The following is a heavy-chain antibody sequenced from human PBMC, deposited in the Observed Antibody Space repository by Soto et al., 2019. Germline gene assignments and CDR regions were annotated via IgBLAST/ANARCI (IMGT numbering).Heavy chain of an antibody. Sequence: GGSLRLSCVASGFTFSNSAMSWVRHVPGKGLEWAAGISSSGGRTNYADSVKGRFTISRDYSKDTLYLQMNSLRAEDTALYYCAKVQEFCGFNCYIVDSWGQGVLVTVSS. J-gene: IGHJ4*02. D-gene: IGHD2-21*02. CDR2: ISSSGGRT. CDR1: GFTFSNSA. V-gene: IGHV3-23*01. CDR3: AKVQEFCGFNCYIVDS.